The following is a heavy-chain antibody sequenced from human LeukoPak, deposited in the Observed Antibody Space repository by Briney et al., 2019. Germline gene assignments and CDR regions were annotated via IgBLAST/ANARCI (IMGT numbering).Heavy chain of an antibody. CDR2: INHSGST. Sequence: PSETLSLTCAVYGGSFGGYYWSWIRQPPGKGLEWIGEINHSGSTNYNPSLKSRVTISVDTSKNQFSLKLSSVTAADTAVYYCARRPYGSGSYYKSWGQGTLVTVSS. J-gene: IGHJ5*02. CDR1: GGSFGGYY. CDR3: ARRPYGSGSYYKS. D-gene: IGHD3-10*01. V-gene: IGHV4-34*01.